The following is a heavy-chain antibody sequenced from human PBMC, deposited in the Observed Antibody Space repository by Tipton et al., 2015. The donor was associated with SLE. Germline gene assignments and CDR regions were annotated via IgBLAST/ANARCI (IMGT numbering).Heavy chain of an antibody. CDR3: ARGGGDFWSGLFPYYFDY. V-gene: IGHV4-34*01. CDR1: GGSFSGYY. D-gene: IGHD3-3*01. CDR2: INHSGST. Sequence: TLSLTCAVYGGSFSGYYWSWIRQPPGKGLEWIGEINHSGSTNYNPSLKSRVTISVDTSKNQFSLKLSSVTAADTAVYYCARGGGDFWSGLFPYYFDYWGQGTLVTVSS. J-gene: IGHJ4*02.